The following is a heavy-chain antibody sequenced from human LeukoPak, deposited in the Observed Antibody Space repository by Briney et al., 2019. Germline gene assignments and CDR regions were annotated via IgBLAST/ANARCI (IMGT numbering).Heavy chain of an antibody. J-gene: IGHJ4*02. D-gene: IGHD5-24*01. Sequence: SETLSLTCTVSGGSISSHYWSWIRQPPGKGLEWIGYIYYSGSTNYNPSLKSRVTISVDTSKNQFSLKLSSVTAADTAVYYCASGRDGYLDYWGQGTLVTVYS. CDR3: ASGRDGYLDY. V-gene: IGHV4-59*11. CDR1: GGSISSHY. CDR2: IYYSGST.